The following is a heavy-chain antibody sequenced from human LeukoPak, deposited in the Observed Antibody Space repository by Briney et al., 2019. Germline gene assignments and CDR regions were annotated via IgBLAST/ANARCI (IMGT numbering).Heavy chain of an antibody. V-gene: IGHV3-15*01. CDR2: IKSKTDGGTT. CDR1: GFTFSNAW. Sequence: GGSLRLSCAASGFTFSNAWMSWVRQAPGKGLEWVGRIKSKTDGGTTDYAAPVKGRFTISRDDSKNTLYLQMNSLKTEDTAVYYCTTDYGDLGYYYYGMDVWGQGTTVTVSS. J-gene: IGHJ6*02. D-gene: IGHD4-17*01. CDR3: TTDYGDLGYYYYGMDV.